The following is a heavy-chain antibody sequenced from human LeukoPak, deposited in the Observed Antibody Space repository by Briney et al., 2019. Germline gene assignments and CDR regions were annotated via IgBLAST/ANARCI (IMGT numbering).Heavy chain of an antibody. J-gene: IGHJ4*02. CDR1: GGSISSSSYY. CDR2: IYYSGST. Sequence: KPSETLSLTCTVSGGSISSSSYYRGWIRQPPGKGLEWIGSIYYSGSTYYNPSLKSRVIISVDTSKNQFSLKLSSVTAADTAVYYCARVRGYSYGFIDYWGQGTLVTVSS. V-gene: IGHV4-39*01. CDR3: ARVRGYSYGFIDY. D-gene: IGHD5-18*01.